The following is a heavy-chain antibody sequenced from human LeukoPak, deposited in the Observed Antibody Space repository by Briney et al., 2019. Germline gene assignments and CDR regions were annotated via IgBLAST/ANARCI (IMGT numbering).Heavy chain of an antibody. D-gene: IGHD2-2*01. J-gene: IGHJ5*02. Sequence: TLSLPSPDSGGSSSSVGYSWSWIRQPPGKGLEWIGYIYHSGSTYYNPSLKSRVTISVDRSKNQFSLKLSSVTAADTAVYYCARGGTRYCSSTSCASRFDPWGQGTLVTVSS. CDR3: ARGGTRYCSSTSCASRFDP. CDR1: GGSSSSVGYS. CDR2: IYHSGST. V-gene: IGHV4-30-2*01.